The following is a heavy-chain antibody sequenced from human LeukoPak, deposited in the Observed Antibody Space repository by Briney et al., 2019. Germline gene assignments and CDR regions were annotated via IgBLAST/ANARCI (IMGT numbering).Heavy chain of an antibody. CDR1: GFTSSSYG. V-gene: IGHV3-30*02. CDR3: AKDRSSGWYQYYFDY. J-gene: IGHJ4*02. D-gene: IGHD6-19*01. Sequence: GSLRLSCAASGFTSSSYGMHWVRPAPGKGLEWVAFIRYDGSNKYYADSAKGRFTISRDNSKNTLYLQMNSLRAEDTAVYYCAKDRSSGWYQYYFDYWGQGTLVTVSS. CDR2: IRYDGSNK.